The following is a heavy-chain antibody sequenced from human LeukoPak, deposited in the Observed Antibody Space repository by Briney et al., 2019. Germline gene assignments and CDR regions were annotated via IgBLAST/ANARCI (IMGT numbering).Heavy chain of an antibody. Sequence: SETLSLTCTVSGYSINSAYYWGWIRQPPEKGLEWIGSIYHGGSTYFNPSLKSRVTISIDASKNQFSLKLSPVTAADTAVYYCAKSSNWFDPWGQGTLVTVSS. V-gene: IGHV4-38-2*02. D-gene: IGHD2-2*01. CDR1: GYSINSAYY. CDR3: AKSSNWFDP. CDR2: IYHGGST. J-gene: IGHJ5*02.